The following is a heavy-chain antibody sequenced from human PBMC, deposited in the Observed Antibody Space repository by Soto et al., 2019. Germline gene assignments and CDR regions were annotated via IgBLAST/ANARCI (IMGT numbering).Heavy chain of an antibody. CDR1: GYTFTSDD. CDR2: MNPNNGNT. CDR3: AKGPRTWGFDY. V-gene: IGHV1-8*01. Sequence: QVQLVQSGAEVKRPGASVKISCKASGYTFTSDDFNWVRQATGQGREWMGWMNPNNGNTAYAQKFQGRVTMTRDTSISTAYMELSSLTSEDTAVYYCAKGPRTWGFDYWGQGTLVTVSS. D-gene: IGHD7-27*01. J-gene: IGHJ4*02.